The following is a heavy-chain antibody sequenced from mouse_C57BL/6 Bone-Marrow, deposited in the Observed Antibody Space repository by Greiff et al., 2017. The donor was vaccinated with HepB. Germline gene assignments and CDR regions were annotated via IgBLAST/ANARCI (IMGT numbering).Heavy chain of an antibody. V-gene: IGHV1-72*01. Sequence: QVQLQQPGAELVKPGASVKLSCKASGYTFTSYWMHWVKQRPGRGLEWIGRIDPNSGGTKYNEKFKRKATLTVDKPSSTAYMQISSLTSEDSAVYYCARRLDDYFDYWGQGTTLTVSS. CDR2: IDPNSGGT. CDR3: ARRLDDYFDY. J-gene: IGHJ2*01. CDR1: GYTFTSYW. D-gene: IGHD3-2*02.